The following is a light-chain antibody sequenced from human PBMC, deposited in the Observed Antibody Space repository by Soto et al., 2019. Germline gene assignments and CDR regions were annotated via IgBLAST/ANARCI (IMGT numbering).Light chain of an antibody. CDR3: QQYGTSLFT. CDR2: GAS. Sequence: EIVLTQSPGTLSLSPGERATLSYRASQTVSSSYLAWYQQKVGQAPRLLIYGASSRATGIPDRFSGSGSGTDFTLTISRLEPEDFAVYYCQQYGTSLFTFGPGTKVDIK. V-gene: IGKV3-20*01. J-gene: IGKJ3*01. CDR1: QTVSSSY.